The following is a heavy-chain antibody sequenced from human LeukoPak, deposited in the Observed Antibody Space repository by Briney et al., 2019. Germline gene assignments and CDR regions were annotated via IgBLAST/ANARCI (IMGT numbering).Heavy chain of an antibody. Sequence: GGSLRLSCAASGFTFSSYGMHWVRQAPGKGLEWVAVISYDGSNKYYADSVKGRFTISRDNTKNTLYLQMNSLRGEDTAAYYCVTVVPGAPNLLGYWGQGTLVTVSS. CDR3: VTVVPGAPNLLGY. J-gene: IGHJ4*02. V-gene: IGHV3-30*03. D-gene: IGHD1-26*01. CDR1: GFTFSSYG. CDR2: ISYDGSNK.